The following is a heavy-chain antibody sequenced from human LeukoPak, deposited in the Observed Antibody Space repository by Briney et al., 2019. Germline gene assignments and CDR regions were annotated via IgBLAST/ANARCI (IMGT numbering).Heavy chain of an antibody. CDR2: ISGSSVTT. V-gene: IGHV3-23*01. Sequence: GGTLRLSCAASGFTFRSYVMSWVRQAPGKGLEWVSTISGSSVTTYYADSVKGRFTISRDNSKNTLYLQMNSLRAEDTAVYYCAKLDYYGNYWGQGTLVTVSS. D-gene: IGHD3-10*01. J-gene: IGHJ4*02. CDR3: AKLDYYGNY. CDR1: GFTFRSYV.